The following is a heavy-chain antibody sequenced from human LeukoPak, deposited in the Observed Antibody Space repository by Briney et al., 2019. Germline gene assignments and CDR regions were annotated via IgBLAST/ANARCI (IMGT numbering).Heavy chain of an antibody. D-gene: IGHD5-12*01. J-gene: IGHJ4*02. CDR2: LHADGSEK. Sequence: GGSLRLSCVASGFTLSSYWMSWVRQAPGKGLEWVARLHADGSEKYYVDSVKGRFTISRDNAKNSLYLQMNSLRVEDTAVYYCARGGYSFDYLGQGTLVTVSS. CDR3: ARGGYSFDY. V-gene: IGHV3-7*01. CDR1: GFTLSSYW.